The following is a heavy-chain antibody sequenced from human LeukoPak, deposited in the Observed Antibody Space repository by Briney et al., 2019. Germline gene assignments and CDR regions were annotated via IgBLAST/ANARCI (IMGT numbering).Heavy chain of an antibody. CDR1: GYTFTNYY. J-gene: IGHJ4*02. CDR2: TDPIGGST. Sequence: ASVKVPCKASGYTFTNYYIHWVRQAPGQGLEWMGITDPIGGSTNYAQKFQGRVTMTRDTSTSTVYMELSSLRSEDSAVYYCARWTTKYLDYWGQGTLVTVSS. CDR3: ARWTTKYLDY. V-gene: IGHV1-46*01. D-gene: IGHD4-11*01.